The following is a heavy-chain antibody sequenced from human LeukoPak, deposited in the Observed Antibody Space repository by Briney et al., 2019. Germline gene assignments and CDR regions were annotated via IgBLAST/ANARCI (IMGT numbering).Heavy chain of an antibody. J-gene: IGHJ6*02. CDR3: ARDLGYYDSSGYYDSYYYYYYGMGV. V-gene: IGHV3-30-3*01. CDR2: ISYDGSNK. D-gene: IGHD3-22*01. CDR1: GFTFSSYA. Sequence: GGSLRLSCAASGFTFSSYAMHWVRQAPGKGLEWVAVISYDGSNKYYADSVKGRFTISRDDSKNTLYLQMNSLRAEDTAVYYCARDLGYYDSSGYYDSYYYYYYGMGVWGQGTTVTVSS.